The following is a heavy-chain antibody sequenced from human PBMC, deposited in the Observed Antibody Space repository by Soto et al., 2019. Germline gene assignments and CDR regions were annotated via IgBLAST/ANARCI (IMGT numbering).Heavy chain of an antibody. Sequence: QVQLVESGGGVVQPGRSLRLSCAASGFTFSSYGMHWVRQAPGKGLEWVAVISYDGSNKYYAEPVKGRFTISRDNSKNTLYLQMNSLRAEDTAVYYCAKDKVPVVVTAPFDYWGQGTLVTVSS. V-gene: IGHV3-30*18. J-gene: IGHJ4*02. CDR2: ISYDGSNK. CDR3: AKDKVPVVVTAPFDY. CDR1: GFTFSSYG. D-gene: IGHD2-21*02.